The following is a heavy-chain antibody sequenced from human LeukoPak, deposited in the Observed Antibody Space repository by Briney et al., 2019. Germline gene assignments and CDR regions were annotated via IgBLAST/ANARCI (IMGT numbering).Heavy chain of an antibody. V-gene: IGHV4-4*07. Sequence: PSETLSLTCTVSGGSISSYYWSWIRQPAGMGLEWIGRIYTSGSTNYNPSLKSRVTMSVDTSKNQFSLKLSSVTAADTAVYYCARDPIVGATTGAFDIWGQGTMVTVSS. CDR1: GGSISSYY. D-gene: IGHD1-26*01. CDR3: ARDPIVGATTGAFDI. CDR2: IYTSGST. J-gene: IGHJ3*02.